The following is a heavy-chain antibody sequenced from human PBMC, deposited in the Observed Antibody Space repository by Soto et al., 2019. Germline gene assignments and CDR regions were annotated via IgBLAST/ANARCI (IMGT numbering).Heavy chain of an antibody. J-gene: IGHJ4*02. CDR2: ISSTTNYI. CDR1: GFTFTRYS. V-gene: IGHV3-21*06. Sequence: GGSLRLSCAASGFTFTRYSMNWVRQAPGKGLEWVSSISSTTNYIYYGDSIKGRFTISRDNAKNSLYLEMNSLRAEYTAVYYCARESEDLTSNFDYWGQGTLVTVSS. CDR3: ARESEDLTSNFDY.